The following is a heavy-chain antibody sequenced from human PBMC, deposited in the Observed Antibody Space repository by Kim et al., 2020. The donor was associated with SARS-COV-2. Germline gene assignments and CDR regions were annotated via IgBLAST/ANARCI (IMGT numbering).Heavy chain of an antibody. CDR1: GYTFTSYA. CDR2: INAGNGNT. V-gene: IGHV1-3*01. CDR3: ARDSYYDIFRYYYYYMDV. D-gene: IGHD3-9*01. J-gene: IGHJ6*03. Sequence: ASVKVSCKASGYTFTSYAMHWVRQAPGQRLEWMGWINAGNGNTKYSQKFQGRVTITRDTSASTAYMELSSLRSGDTAVYYCARDSYYDIFRYYYYYMDVWGKGTTVTVSS.